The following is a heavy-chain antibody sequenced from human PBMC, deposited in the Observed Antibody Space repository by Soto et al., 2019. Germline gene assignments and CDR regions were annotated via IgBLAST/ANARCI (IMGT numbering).Heavy chain of an antibody. Sequence: EVQLVESGGGLVQPGGSLRLSCAASGFTFSSYEMNWVRQVPGKGLEWVSYISSSGSTIYYADSVKGRFTISRDNAKNSLYLQMNSLRAEDTAVYYCSKIYYGMDVWGQGTTVTVSS. CDR3: SKIYYGMDV. CDR2: ISSSGSTI. CDR1: GFTFSSYE. V-gene: IGHV3-48*03. J-gene: IGHJ6*02.